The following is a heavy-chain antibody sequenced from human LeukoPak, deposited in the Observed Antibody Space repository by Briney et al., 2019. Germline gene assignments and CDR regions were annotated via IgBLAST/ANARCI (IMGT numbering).Heavy chain of an antibody. D-gene: IGHD5-18*01. J-gene: IGHJ4*02. CDR2: IYYSGST. CDR3: ARRTAMAYFDY. V-gene: IGHV4-59*08. Sequence: SETLSLTCTGSGGSISSYYWSWIRQPPGKGLEWIGYIYYSGSTNYNPSLKSRVTISVDTSKNQFSLKLSSVTAADTAVYYCARRTAMAYFDYWGQGTLVTVSS. CDR1: GGSISSYY.